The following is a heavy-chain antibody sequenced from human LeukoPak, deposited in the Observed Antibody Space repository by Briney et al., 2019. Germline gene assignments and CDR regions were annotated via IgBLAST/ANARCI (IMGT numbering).Heavy chain of an antibody. V-gene: IGHV3-23*01. CDR1: GFTLTNYA. CDR3: VVVSYCAVDCYDY. Sequence: PGGSLRLSCAASGFTLTNYAMSWVRPAPGKGLEWVSAISGSGGRTYYADSVRGRFTISRDNSKSTVYVQMSSLRAEDTAVYFCVVVSYCAVDCYDYWGQGTLVTVSS. CDR2: ISGSGGRT. J-gene: IGHJ4*02. D-gene: IGHD2-21*01.